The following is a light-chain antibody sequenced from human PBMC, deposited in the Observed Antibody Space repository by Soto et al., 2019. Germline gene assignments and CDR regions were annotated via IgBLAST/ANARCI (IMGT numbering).Light chain of an antibody. V-gene: IGLV2-11*01. J-gene: IGLJ3*02. CDR2: DVS. CDR3: CSYAGSYTWV. CDR1: SSDVAGYNY. Sequence: QSVLTQPRSVSGSPGQSVTISCTGTSSDVAGYNYVSWYQQHPGKAPKLMIYDVSKWPSGVPDRFSGSKSGNTASLTISGLQAEDEADYYCCSYAGSYTWVFGGGTKVTVL.